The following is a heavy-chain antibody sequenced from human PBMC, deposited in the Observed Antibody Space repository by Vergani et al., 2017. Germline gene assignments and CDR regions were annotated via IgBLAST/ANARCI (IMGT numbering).Heavy chain of an antibody. CDR2: IYYSGST. Sequence: QVQLQESGPGLVKPSQTLSLTCTVSGGSISSGGYYWSWIRQHPGKGLEWIGYIYYSGSTYYNPSLMSLVTISVDTSKNQFSLKLSSVTAADTAVYYCARAGAAKYSSGWTPWFDPWGQGTLVTVSS. CDR3: ARAGAAKYSSGWTPWFDP. CDR1: GGSISSGGYY. V-gene: IGHV4-31*01. J-gene: IGHJ5*02. D-gene: IGHD6-19*01.